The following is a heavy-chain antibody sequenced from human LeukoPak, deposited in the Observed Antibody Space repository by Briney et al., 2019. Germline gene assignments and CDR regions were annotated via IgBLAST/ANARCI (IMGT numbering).Heavy chain of an antibody. CDR3: ARGGRCGACTYYYDSSGYWNWFDP. D-gene: IGHD3-22*01. V-gene: IGHV4-39*07. Sequence: SETLSLTCTVSGGSISSSSYYWGWIRQPPGKGLEWIGSIYYSGSTYYNPSLKSRVTISVDTSKNQFSLKLSSVTAADTAVYYCARGGRCGACTYYYDSSGYWNWFDPWGQGTLVTVSS. J-gene: IGHJ5*02. CDR2: IYYSGST. CDR1: GGSISSSSYY.